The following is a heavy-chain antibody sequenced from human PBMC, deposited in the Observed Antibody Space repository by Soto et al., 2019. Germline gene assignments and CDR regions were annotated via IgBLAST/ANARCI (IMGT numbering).Heavy chain of an antibody. Sequence: QVQLQESGPGLVKPSETLSLTCTVSGGSISGYYWSWIRQPPGKGLEWIGYIYYSGNTNYNPSLKSRVTISVDTSKNQFSLNLISVTAADTAVYYCARDPGTNRRNHEPFDIWGQGTMVTVSS. CDR2: IYYSGNT. CDR3: ARDPGTNRRNHEPFDI. D-gene: IGHD1-1*01. CDR1: GGSISGYY. J-gene: IGHJ3*02. V-gene: IGHV4-59*01.